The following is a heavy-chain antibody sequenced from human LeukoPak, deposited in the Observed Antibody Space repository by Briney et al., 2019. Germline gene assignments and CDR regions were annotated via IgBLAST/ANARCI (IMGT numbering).Heavy chain of an antibody. CDR1: GFTFKDYW. CDR2: IKKDGSGK. Sequence: GGSLRLSCVASGFTFKDYWMTWVRQAPGKGLEWVANIKKDGSGKYYGDSVAGRFTISRDNAKNSLYLQMNSLRAEDTAMYYCAIPPLSGTGSSRPLAGVDVWGQGTTVTVSS. CDR3: AIPPLSGTGSSRPLAGVDV. J-gene: IGHJ6*02. V-gene: IGHV3-7*01. D-gene: IGHD3-10*01.